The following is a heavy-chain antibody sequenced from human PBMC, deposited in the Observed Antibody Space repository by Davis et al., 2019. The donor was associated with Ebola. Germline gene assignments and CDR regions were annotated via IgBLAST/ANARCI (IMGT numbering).Heavy chain of an antibody. Sequence: AASVKVSCKASGYTFTSYGISWVRQAPGQGLEWMGWTSAYNGNTNYAQKLQGRVTMTTDTSTSTAYMELRSLRSDDTAVYYCARGITMVQGVTWFDYWGQGTLVTVSS. D-gene: IGHD3-10*01. CDR2: TSAYNGNT. CDR1: GYTFTSYG. V-gene: IGHV1-18*01. CDR3: ARGITMVQGVTWFDY. J-gene: IGHJ4*02.